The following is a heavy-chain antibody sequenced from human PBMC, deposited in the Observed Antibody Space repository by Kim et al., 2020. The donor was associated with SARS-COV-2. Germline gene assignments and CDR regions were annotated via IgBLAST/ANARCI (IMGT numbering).Heavy chain of an antibody. CDR2: IYYSGST. J-gene: IGHJ3*02. V-gene: IGHV4-39*01. D-gene: IGHD3-16*01. CDR1: GGSISSSSYY. CDR3: ARPWAYYGDAFDI. Sequence: SETLSLTCTVSGGSISSSSYYWGWIRQPPGKGLEWIGSIYYSGSTYYNPSLKSRVTISVDTSKNQFSLKLSSVTAADTAVYYCARPWAYYGDAFDIWGQGKMVTVSS.